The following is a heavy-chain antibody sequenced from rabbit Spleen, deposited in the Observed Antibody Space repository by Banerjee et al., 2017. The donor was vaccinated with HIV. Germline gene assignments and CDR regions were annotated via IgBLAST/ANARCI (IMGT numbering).Heavy chain of an antibody. CDR3: ARETSSGWGIVSFYFSL. Sequence: QSLEESGGGLVQPEGSLTLTCTASGVSFSFSSYMCWVRQAPGKGLEWIACIDVGSSGFTYFATWAKGRFTISKTSSTTVTLQMTSLTAADTATYFCARETSSGWGIVSFYFSLWGPGTLVTVS. D-gene: IGHD4-1*01. CDR2: IDVGSSGFT. V-gene: IGHV1S40*01. CDR1: GVSFSFSSY. J-gene: IGHJ4*01.